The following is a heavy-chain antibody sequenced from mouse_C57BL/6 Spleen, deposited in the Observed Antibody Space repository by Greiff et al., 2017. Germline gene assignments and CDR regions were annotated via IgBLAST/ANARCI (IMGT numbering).Heavy chain of an antibody. D-gene: IGHD3-3*01. CDR1: GYSFTGYY. J-gene: IGHJ2*01. CDR2: INPSTGGT. V-gene: IGHV1-42*01. Sequence: EVMLVESGPELVKPGASVKISCKASGYSFTGYYMNWVKQSPEKSLEWIGEINPSTGGTTYNQKFKAKATLTVDKSSSTAYMQLKSLTSEDSAVYYCARGGTRYFDYWGQGTTLTVSS. CDR3: ARGGTRYFDY.